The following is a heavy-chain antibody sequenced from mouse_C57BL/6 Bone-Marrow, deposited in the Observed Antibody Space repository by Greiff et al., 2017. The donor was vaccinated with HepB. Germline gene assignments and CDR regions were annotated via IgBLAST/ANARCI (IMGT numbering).Heavy chain of an antibody. Sequence: EVQLQQSGPELVKPGASVKISCKASGYTFTDYYMNWVKQSHGKSLEWIGDINPNNGGTSYNQKFKGKATLTVDKSSSTAYTELRSLTSEDSAVYYCARYEYDEVDYWGQGTTLTVSS. D-gene: IGHD2-4*01. CDR1: GYTFTDYY. CDR2: INPNNGGT. CDR3: ARYEYDEVDY. V-gene: IGHV1-26*01. J-gene: IGHJ2*01.